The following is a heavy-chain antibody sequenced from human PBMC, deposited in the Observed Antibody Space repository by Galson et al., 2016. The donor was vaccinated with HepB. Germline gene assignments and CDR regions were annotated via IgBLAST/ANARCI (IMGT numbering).Heavy chain of an antibody. V-gene: IGHV3-23*01. CDR3: AKLTMIIVVTPHFDS. CDR2: IGGSGGST. D-gene: IGHD3-22*01. Sequence: SLRLSCAASGFTFSSFAMSWVRQAPGKGLEGVSVIGGSGGSTYYADSVKGRFTLSRDNSKRTLYLEMNSLRADDTAIYYCAKLTMIIVVTPHFDSWGQGTLVTVSS. J-gene: IGHJ4*02. CDR1: GFTFSSFA.